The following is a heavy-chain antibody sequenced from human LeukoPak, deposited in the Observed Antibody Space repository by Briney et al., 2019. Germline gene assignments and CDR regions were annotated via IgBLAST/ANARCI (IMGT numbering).Heavy chain of an antibody. V-gene: IGHV3-23*01. CDR1: GVTFGSYG. J-gene: IGHJ5*02. CDR2: IRDSGETT. CDR3: ARTPLPIAVSAAYNWFDP. D-gene: IGHD6-19*01. Sequence: GGSLRLSCAASGVTFGSYGMSWVRQAPGKGLEWVASIRDSGETTYYADSVKGRFTISRENSKKTLFLIMDSLRVEDTAVYYCARTPLPIAVSAAYNWFDPWGQGAQVTVSS.